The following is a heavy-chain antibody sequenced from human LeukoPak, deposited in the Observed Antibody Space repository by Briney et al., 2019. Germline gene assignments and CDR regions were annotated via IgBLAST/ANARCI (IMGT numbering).Heavy chain of an antibody. J-gene: IGHJ4*02. D-gene: IGHD3-22*01. V-gene: IGHV1-2*02. CDR3: ARAGHNSNSGGYDF. CDR2: IDPGTGDT. CDR1: GYTFIDHY. Sequence: ASVKVSCKPSGYTFIDHYLHWVRQAPGQGLESLGWIDPGTGDTHYPQKFQGRVTMTRDTSSSTAYMELNRLRSDDTAVYYCARAGHNSNSGGYDFWGLGTLVTVSS.